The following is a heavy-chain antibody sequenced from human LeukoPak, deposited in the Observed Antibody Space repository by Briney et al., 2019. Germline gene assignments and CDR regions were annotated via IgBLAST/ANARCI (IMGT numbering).Heavy chain of an antibody. Sequence: GRSLRLSCAASGFTFSSYGMHWVRQAPGKGLEWVAVISYDGSNKYYADSVKGRFTISRDNSKNTLYLQMNSLRAEDTAVYYCAKFSGLGITSDDDWGQGTLVTVSS. V-gene: IGHV3-30*18. CDR3: AKFSGLGITSDDD. D-gene: IGHD3-16*01. CDR2: ISYDGSNK. J-gene: IGHJ4*02. CDR1: GFTFSSYG.